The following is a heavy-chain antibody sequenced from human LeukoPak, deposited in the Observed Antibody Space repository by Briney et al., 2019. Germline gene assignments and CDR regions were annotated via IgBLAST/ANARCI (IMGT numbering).Heavy chain of an antibody. V-gene: IGHV3-30-3*01. J-gene: IGHJ4*02. CDR1: GFTFSSYA. CDR3: ARVMFVGLLLGEPNFDY. CDR2: ISYDGSNK. Sequence: PGRSLRLSCAASGFTFSSYAMHWVRQAPGKGLEWVAVISYDGSNKYYADSVKGRFTISRDNSKNTLYLQMNSLRAEDTAVYYCARVMFVGLLLGEPNFDYWGQGTLVTVSS. D-gene: IGHD1-14*01.